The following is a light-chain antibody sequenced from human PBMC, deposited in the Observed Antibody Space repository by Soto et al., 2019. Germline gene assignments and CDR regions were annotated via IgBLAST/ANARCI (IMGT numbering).Light chain of an antibody. V-gene: IGLV2-8*01. CDR1: SSDVGGYNY. CDR3: SSYAGNKNV. Sequence: QSALTQPPSASGSPGQSVTISCTGTSSDVGGYNYVSWYQQHPGKAPKLMIYEVSKRPLGVPDRFSGSKSGNTASLTVSGLQAEDEADYYCSSYAGNKNVFGTGTKVTVL. J-gene: IGLJ1*01. CDR2: EVS.